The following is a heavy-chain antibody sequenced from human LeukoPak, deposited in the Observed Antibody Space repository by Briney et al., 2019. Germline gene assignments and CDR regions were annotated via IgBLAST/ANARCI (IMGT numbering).Heavy chain of an antibody. V-gene: IGHV2-5*02. CDR2: IYWDDDK. J-gene: IGHJ4*02. D-gene: IGHD1-7*01. CDR3: GRWSPTWNYFGSRLDY. CDR1: GFSLNTHGVG. Sequence: SGPTLVKPTQTLTLTCTFSGFSLNTHGVGVGWIRQPPGKALEWLALIYWDDDKRYSPSLKSRLTITKDTSKNQVVLTMTNMDPVDTATYYCGRWSPTWNYFGSRLDYWGQGTLVTVSS.